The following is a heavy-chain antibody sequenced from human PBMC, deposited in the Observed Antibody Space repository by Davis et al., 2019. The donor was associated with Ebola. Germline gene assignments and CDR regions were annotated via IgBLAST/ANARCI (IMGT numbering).Heavy chain of an antibody. CDR3: ARELGLVEDY. CDR2: IIPILGIA. CDR1: GYTFTGYY. Sequence: SVKVSCKASGYTFTGYYMHWVRQAPGQGLEWMGRIIPILGIANYAQKFQGRVTITADKSTSTAYMELSSLRSEDTAVYYCARELGLVEDYWGQGTLVTVSS. J-gene: IGHJ4*02. D-gene: IGHD6-19*01. V-gene: IGHV1-69*04.